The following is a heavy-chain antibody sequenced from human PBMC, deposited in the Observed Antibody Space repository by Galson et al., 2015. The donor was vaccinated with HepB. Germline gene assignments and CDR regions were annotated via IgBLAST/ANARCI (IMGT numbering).Heavy chain of an antibody. J-gene: IGHJ6*04. CDR1: GFTFSSYW. Sequence: SLRLSCAASGFTFSSYWMSWVRQAPGKGLEWVANIKQDGSEKYYVDSVKGRFTISRDNAKNSLYLQMNSLRAEDTAVYYCARGGLREWEPGLMDVWGKGTTVTVSS. V-gene: IGHV3-7*01. CDR2: IKQDGSEK. CDR3: ARGGLREWEPGLMDV. D-gene: IGHD1-26*01.